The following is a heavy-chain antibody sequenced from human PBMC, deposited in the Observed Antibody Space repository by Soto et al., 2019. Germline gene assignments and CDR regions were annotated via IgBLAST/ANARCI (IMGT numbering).Heavy chain of an antibody. CDR1: GFTSSNYW. CDR3: TRGTELRYCTSATCPGMDV. CDR2: IKQDGSEK. V-gene: IGHV3-7*03. D-gene: IGHD2-2*01. Sequence: PGGSLRLSCAASGFTSSNYWMSWVRQAPGKGLEWVANIKQDGSEKFYVDSVKGRFTISRDNAKNSLYLQMNSLRAEDTAVYYCTRGTELRYCTSATCPGMDVWGQGTTVTAP. J-gene: IGHJ6*02.